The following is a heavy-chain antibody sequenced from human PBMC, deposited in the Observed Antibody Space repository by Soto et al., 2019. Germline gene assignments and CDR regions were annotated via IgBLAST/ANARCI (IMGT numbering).Heavy chain of an antibody. V-gene: IGHV4-39*01. CDR3: ARHGAYSTSVYYYYGMDV. D-gene: IGHD6-13*01. J-gene: IGHJ6*02. CDR1: GGAINSXVYY. Sequence: LXLXCNVSGGAINSXVYYLGWSRQPPWKGLEWIGSSNYGGPTYYSPSLQSRVTIYLDTAKNHFSLNLRSVTAEDTALYHCARHGAYSTSVYYYYGMDVWGQGNTCTVSS. CDR2: SNYGGPT.